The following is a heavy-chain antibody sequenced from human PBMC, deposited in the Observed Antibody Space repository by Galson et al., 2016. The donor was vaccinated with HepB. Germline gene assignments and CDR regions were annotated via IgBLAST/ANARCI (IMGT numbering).Heavy chain of an antibody. V-gene: IGHV1-46*01. CDR3: ARDGPPNVEAGGWFDP. D-gene: IGHD3-10*01. J-gene: IGHJ5*02. CDR1: GYAFTTYY. CDR2: INPSGGVT. Sequence: ASGYAFTTYYIHWMRQAPGQGLEWLGIINPSGGVTGYSQKFQDRVTMTSDASTRTVHMELRSLRSDDTAVYYCARDGPPNVEAGGWFDPWGQGTLVTVSS.